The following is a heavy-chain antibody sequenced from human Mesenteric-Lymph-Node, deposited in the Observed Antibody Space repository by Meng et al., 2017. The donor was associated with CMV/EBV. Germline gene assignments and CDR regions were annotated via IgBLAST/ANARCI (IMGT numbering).Heavy chain of an antibody. CDR3: ARPHYYGSGSSPWFDP. J-gene: IGHJ5*02. Sequence: QLQLQESGPGLVKPSETLSLTCTVPGGSISSSSYYWGWIRQPPGKGLEWIGSIYYSGSTYYNPSRKSRVTISVDTSKNQFSLKLSSVTAADTAVYYCARPHYYGSGSSPWFDPWGQGTLVTVSS. V-gene: IGHV4-39*01. CDR1: GGSISSSSYY. D-gene: IGHD3-10*01. CDR2: IYYSGST.